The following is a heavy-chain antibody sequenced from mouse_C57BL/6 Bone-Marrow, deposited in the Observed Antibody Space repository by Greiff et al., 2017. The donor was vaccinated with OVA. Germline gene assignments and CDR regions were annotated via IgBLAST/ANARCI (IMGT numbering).Heavy chain of an antibody. V-gene: IGHV1-81*01. D-gene: IGHD2-2*01. J-gene: IGHJ2*01. CDR1: GYTFTSYG. CDR2: IYPRSGNT. Sequence: QVQLKESGAELARPGASVKLSCKASGYTFTSYGISWVKQRTGQGLEWIGEIYPRSGNTYYNEKFTGKATLTEDKSSSTAYSEVRSMTTDDAAVDFWARSGGLRRGDYFDYWGQGTTLTVSS. CDR3: ARSGGLRRGDYFDY.